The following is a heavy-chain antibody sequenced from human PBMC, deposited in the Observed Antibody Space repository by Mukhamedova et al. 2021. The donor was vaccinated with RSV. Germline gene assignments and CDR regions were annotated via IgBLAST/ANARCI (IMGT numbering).Heavy chain of an antibody. J-gene: IGHJ5*02. V-gene: IGHV3-11*06. D-gene: IGHD2/OR15-2a*01. Sequence: GRFTISRDNAMNSLYPQMNSLRAEDTAVYYCARRTTDFTNWFDPWGQGSVVTVSS. CDR3: ARRTTDFTNWFDP.